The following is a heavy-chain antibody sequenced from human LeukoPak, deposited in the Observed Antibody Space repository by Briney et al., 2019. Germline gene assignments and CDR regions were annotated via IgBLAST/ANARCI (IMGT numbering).Heavy chain of an antibody. CDR1: GFTFSSYG. CDR3: AKSGRSNNSGMDV. V-gene: IGHV3-30*18. CDR2: VSYDGSNK. Sequence: GGSLRLSCAASGFTFSSYGMHWARQAPGKGLEWVAVVSYDGSNKYYADSVKGRFTISRDNSKNTLYLQMNSLRAEDTAVYYCAKSGRSNNSGMDVWGQGTTVTVSS. J-gene: IGHJ6*02. D-gene: IGHD6-13*01.